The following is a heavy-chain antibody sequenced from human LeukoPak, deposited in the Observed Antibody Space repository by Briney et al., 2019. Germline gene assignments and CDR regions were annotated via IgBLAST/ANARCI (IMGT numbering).Heavy chain of an antibody. J-gene: IGHJ4*02. V-gene: IGHV4-34*01. CDR3: ARGRIAVARLSPTPTRLDY. Sequence: PSETLSLTCAVYGGSFSGYYWSWIRQPPGKGLEWIGEINHSGSTNYNPSLKSRVTISVDTSKNQFSLKLSSVTAADTAVYYCARGRIAVARLSPTPTRLDYWGQGTLVTVAS. D-gene: IGHD6-19*01. CDR2: INHSGST. CDR1: GGSFSGYY.